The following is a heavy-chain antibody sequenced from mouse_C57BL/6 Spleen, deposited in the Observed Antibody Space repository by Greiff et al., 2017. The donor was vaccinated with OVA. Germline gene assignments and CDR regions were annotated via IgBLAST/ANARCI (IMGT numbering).Heavy chain of an antibody. V-gene: IGHV1-54*01. J-gene: IGHJ3*01. Sequence: QVQLKQSGAELVRPGTSVKVSCKASGYAFTNYLIEWVKQRPGQGLEWIGVINPGSGGTNYNEKFKGKATLTADKSSSTAYMQLSSLTSEDSAVYFCARSGYDGYYRFAYWGQGTLVTVSA. D-gene: IGHD2-3*01. CDR2: INPGSGGT. CDR1: GYAFTNYL. CDR3: ARSGYDGYYRFAY.